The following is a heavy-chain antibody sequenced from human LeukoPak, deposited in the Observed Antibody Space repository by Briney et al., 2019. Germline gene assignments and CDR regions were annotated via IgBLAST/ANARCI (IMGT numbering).Heavy chain of an antibody. J-gene: IGHJ4*02. CDR2: ISSSGGST. Sequence: GGSLRPSCAASGFTFSSYAMSWVRQAPGKGLEWVSAISSSGGSTYYADSVKGRFTVSRDNSKNTLYLQMNSLRAEDTAIYYCAQTGLRYFDWLRYWGQGTLVTVSS. V-gene: IGHV3-23*01. CDR3: AQTGLRYFDWLRY. D-gene: IGHD3-9*01. CDR1: GFTFSSYA.